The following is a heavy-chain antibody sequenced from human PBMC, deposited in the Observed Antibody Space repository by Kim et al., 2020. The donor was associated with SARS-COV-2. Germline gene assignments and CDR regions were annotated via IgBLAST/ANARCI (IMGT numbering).Heavy chain of an antibody. D-gene: IGHD3-16*01. Sequence: GGSLRLSCAASGITVSGNYMSWVRQAPGKGLEWVSIIYSGGNTYYADSVKGRFTISRDISKNTLYLQMNSLRAEDTAVYYCAMRAGGYYYGMDVWGQGTT. J-gene: IGHJ6*02. CDR3: AMRAGGYYYGMDV. V-gene: IGHV3-66*01. CDR1: GITVSGNY. CDR2: IYSGGNT.